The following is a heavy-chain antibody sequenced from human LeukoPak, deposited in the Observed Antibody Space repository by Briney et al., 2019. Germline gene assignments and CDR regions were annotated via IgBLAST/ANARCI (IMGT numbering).Heavy chain of an antibody. J-gene: IGHJ5*02. D-gene: IGHD2-8*02. Sequence: GGSLRLSCAASGFTFSDYYMSWIRQAPGKGLEWVSYISSSGSTIYYADSVKGRFTISRDNAKNSLYLQMNSLRVEDTAMYYCASLSGVWDTGDKKWFDPWGQGTLVTVSS. V-gene: IGHV3-11*04. CDR1: GFTFSDYY. CDR2: ISSSGSTI. CDR3: ASLSGVWDTGDKKWFDP.